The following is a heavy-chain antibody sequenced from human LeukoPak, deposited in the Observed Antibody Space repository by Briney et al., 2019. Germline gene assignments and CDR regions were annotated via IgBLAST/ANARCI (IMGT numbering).Heavy chain of an antibody. Sequence: GGSLRLSCAASGFTFSTYGMHWVRQAPGKGLEWVAVISYDGSNKYYADSVKGRFTISRDNSKNTLYLQMNSLRAEDTAEYYCAKDLSSTSCYGLCYYYMDVWGKGTTVTVSS. CDR3: AKDLSSTSCYGLCYYYMDV. D-gene: IGHD2-2*01. CDR1: GFTFSTYG. V-gene: IGHV3-30*18. CDR2: ISYDGSNK. J-gene: IGHJ6*03.